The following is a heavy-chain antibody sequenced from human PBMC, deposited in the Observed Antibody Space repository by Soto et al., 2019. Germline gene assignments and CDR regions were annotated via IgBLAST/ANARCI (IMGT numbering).Heavy chain of an antibody. J-gene: IGHJ5*02. CDR3: ARRLGYCSSTSCLNWFDP. Sequence: SVKVSCKASGGTFSSYAISWVRQAPGQGLEWMGGIIPIFGTANYAQKFQGRVTITADESTSTAYMELSSLRSGDTAVYYCARRLGYCSSTSCLNWFDPWGQGTLVTVSS. CDR2: IIPIFGTA. V-gene: IGHV1-69*13. CDR1: GGTFSSYA. D-gene: IGHD2-2*01.